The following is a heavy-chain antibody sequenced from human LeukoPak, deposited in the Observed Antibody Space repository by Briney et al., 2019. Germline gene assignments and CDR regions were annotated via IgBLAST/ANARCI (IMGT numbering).Heavy chain of an antibody. D-gene: IGHD3-9*01. CDR3: ARDLYDILTGYAPARFDY. J-gene: IGHJ4*02. CDR1: GGTFSSYA. CDR2: IIPILGIA. Sequence: GASVKVSCKASGGTFSSYAISWVRQAPGQGLEWMGRIIPILGIANYAQKFQGRATITADKSTSTAYMELSSLRSEDTAVYYCARDLYDILTGYAPARFDYWGQGTLVTVSS. V-gene: IGHV1-69*04.